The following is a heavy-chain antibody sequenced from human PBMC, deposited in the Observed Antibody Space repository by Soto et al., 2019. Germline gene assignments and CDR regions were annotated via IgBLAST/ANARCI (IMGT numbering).Heavy chain of an antibody. V-gene: IGHV3-30*18. Sequence: QVQRVESGGGVVQPGRSLRLSCASSGFTFSSCGMHWVRQAPGKGLEWVEDISYDGSYKYYADCVKGPFTISRDNDKNSLHLQMNSLRAKNTAIYFCAKWTGGFDYGGQGTLLTVSS. CDR2: ISYDGSYK. CDR3: AKWTGGFDY. CDR1: GFTFSSCG. J-gene: IGHJ4*02.